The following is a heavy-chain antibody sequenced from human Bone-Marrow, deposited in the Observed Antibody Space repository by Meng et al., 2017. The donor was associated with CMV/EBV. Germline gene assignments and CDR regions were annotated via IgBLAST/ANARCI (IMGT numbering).Heavy chain of an antibody. J-gene: IGHJ1*01. D-gene: IGHD6-13*01. CDR3: ARTRIAAAGRLYFHH. CDR2: IYYSGST. V-gene: IGHV4-59*01. CDR1: GGSISSYY. Sequence: SETLSLTCTVSGGSISSYYWSWIRQPPGKGLEWIGYIYYSGSTNYNPSLKSRVTISVDTSKNQFSLKLSSVTAADTAVYYCARTRIAAAGRLYFHHWGQGTLVTVSS.